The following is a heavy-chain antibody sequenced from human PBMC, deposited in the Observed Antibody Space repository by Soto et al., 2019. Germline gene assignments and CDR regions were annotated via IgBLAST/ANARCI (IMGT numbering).Heavy chain of an antibody. Sequence: QVHLQESGPGLVKPSETLPLTCTVSGDSISSTPYYWGWIRQPPGKGLEWIGTIYSSGSTYYNPSLKSRVTISEDTSKRQFSLKLSSVTAADTAVYYCARLDDYNNCFDYWGQGPWSPSPQ. CDR1: GDSISSTPYY. V-gene: IGHV4-39*01. CDR3: ARLDDYNNCFDY. CDR2: IYSSGST. D-gene: IGHD4-4*01. J-gene: IGHJ4*02.